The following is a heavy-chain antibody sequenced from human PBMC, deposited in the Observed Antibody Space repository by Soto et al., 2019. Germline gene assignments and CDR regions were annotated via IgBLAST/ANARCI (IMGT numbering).Heavy chain of an antibody. J-gene: IGHJ4*02. CDR1: GGSISSSSYY. D-gene: IGHD3-22*01. V-gene: IGHV4-39*01. CDR3: ARLPLYYYDSSGHFPPFDY. CDR2: IYYSGST. Sequence: PSETLSLTCTVSGGSISSSSYYWGWIRQPPGKGLEWIGSIYYSGSTYYNPSLKSRVTISVDTSKNQFSLKLSSVTAADKAVYYFARLPLYYYDSSGHFPPFDYWGQGTLVT.